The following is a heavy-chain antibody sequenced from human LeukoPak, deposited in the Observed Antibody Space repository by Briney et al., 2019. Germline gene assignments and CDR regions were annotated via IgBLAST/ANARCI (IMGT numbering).Heavy chain of an antibody. J-gene: IGHJ5*02. CDR2: IIPLYGST. D-gene: IGHD5-18*01. CDR3: AYGYLGWFDP. Sequence: GASVKVSCKASGGTFSSYSINWIRQAPGQGPEWMGGIIPLYGSTNYGLKFQDRVTISVNKPTSTVFMELRSLKSEDTAVYYCAYGYLGWFDPWGQGTLVTVSS. CDR1: GGTFSSYS. V-gene: IGHV1-69*06.